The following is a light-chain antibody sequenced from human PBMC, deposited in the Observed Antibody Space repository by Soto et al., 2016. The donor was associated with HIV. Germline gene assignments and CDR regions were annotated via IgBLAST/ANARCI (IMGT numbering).Light chain of an antibody. CDR1: KLGNKY. CDR2: QDN. V-gene: IGLV3-1*01. CDR3: QAWDSSTVV. J-gene: IGLJ2*01. Sequence: SYELTQPPSVSVSPGQTASITCSGDKLGNKYACWYQQKPGQSPVLVIYQDNKRPSGIPERFSGSNSGNTATLTISGTQAMDEADYYCQAWDSSTVVFGEGPSSTVL.